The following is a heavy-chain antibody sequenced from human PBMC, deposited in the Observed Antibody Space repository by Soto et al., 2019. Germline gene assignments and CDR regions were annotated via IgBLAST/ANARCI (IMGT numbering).Heavy chain of an antibody. CDR1: GFTFSSYG. CDR2: ISYDGSNK. V-gene: IGHV3-30*18. CDR3: AKDMSGGPMYV. D-gene: IGHD3-10*02. J-gene: IGHJ6*02. Sequence: GGSLRLSCAASGFTFSSYGMHWVRQAPGKGLEWVAVISYDGSNKYYADSVKGRFTISRDNSKNSLYLQMNSLRTEDTALYYCAKDMSGGPMYVWGQGTTVTVSS.